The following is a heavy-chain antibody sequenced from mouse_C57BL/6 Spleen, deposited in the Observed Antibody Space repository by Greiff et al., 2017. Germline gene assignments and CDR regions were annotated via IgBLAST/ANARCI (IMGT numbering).Heavy chain of an antibody. D-gene: IGHD2-10*01. V-gene: IGHV5-17*01. CDR1: GFTFSDYG. J-gene: IGHJ2*01. CDR3: ARGPTVYYFDY. CDR2: ISSGSSTI. Sequence: EVMLVESGGGLVKPGGSLKLSCAASGFTFSDYGMHWVRQAPEKGLEWVAYISSGSSTIYYADTVKGRFTISRDNAKKTLFLQMTSLRSEDTAMYYCARGPTVYYFDYWGQGTTLTVSS.